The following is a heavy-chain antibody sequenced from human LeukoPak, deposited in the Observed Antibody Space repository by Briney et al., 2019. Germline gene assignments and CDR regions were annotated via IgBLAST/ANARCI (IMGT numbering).Heavy chain of an antibody. J-gene: IGHJ4*02. Sequence: PAGGSLRLSCAASGFTFSTYWMHWVRQAPGKGLVWVSRINTDGSSTDYADSVKGRFTISRDNAKNTLYLQMNSLRAEDTAVYYCASRACSSTSCYYYWGQGTLVTVSA. D-gene: IGHD2-2*01. V-gene: IGHV3-74*01. CDR1: GFTFSTYW. CDR2: INTDGSST. CDR3: ASRACSSTSCYYY.